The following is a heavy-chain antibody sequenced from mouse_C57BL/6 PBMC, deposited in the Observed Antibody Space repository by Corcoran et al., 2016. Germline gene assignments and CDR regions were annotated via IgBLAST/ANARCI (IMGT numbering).Heavy chain of an antibody. CDR3: ARRYYYGSSYDSDY. J-gene: IGHJ2*01. V-gene: IGHV1-80*01. CDR1: GFAFSSYW. Sequence: QVRLQQCGAELVKPGASVSISCTASGFAFSSYWVNWVQQSPGKGLEWIGQIYPGDGDTNYNGKFKGKATLTADQSSSTAYMQLSSLPSEDSAVYYCARRYYYGSSYDSDYWGQGTTLTVSS. D-gene: IGHD1-1*01. CDR2: IYPGDGDT.